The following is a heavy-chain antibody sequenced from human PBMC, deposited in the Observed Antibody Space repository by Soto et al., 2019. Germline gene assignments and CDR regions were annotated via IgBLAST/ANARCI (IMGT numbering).Heavy chain of an antibody. CDR2: LKSEAAGGTT. J-gene: IGHJ4*02. V-gene: IGHV3-15*01. D-gene: IGHD3-22*01. CDR3: SYDSSRGDY. Sequence: GGSLRLSCAASGFAFSSAWMSWVRQAPGKGLEWVGRLKSEAAGGTTDYAAPVKGRFTISRDDSKNTLYLQMNSLKTDDTAVYYCSYDSSRGDYWGLGTMVTVYS. CDR1: GFAFSSAW.